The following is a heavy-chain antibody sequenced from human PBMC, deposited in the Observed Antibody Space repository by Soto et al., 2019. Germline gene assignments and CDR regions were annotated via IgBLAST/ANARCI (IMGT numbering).Heavy chain of an antibody. J-gene: IGHJ4*02. Sequence: EVQLLESGGGLVQPGGSLRLSCAASGFTSSSYAMSWVRQAPGKGLEWVSAISGSGGHTYYADSVKGRFTISRDNSKNTLYLQMNSLRAEDTALYYCAKDLSSRWLTPDYWGQGTLVTVSS. CDR3: AKDLSSRWLTPDY. CDR1: GFTSSSYA. D-gene: IGHD6-19*01. V-gene: IGHV3-23*01. CDR2: ISGSGGHT.